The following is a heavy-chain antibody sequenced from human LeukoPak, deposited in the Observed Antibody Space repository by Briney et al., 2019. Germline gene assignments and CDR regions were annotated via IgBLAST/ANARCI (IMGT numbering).Heavy chain of an antibody. Sequence: SETLSLTCTVSGGSISSYYWNWIRQPPGKGLEGIGYIYYSGSTNYNPSLKSRVTISVDRSKNQFSLKLSSVTAADTAVYYCARSRGVLDYFHHWGQGTLVTVSS. D-gene: IGHD3-3*01. V-gene: IGHV4-59*01. CDR1: GGSISSYY. CDR2: IYYSGST. CDR3: ARSRGVLDYFHH. J-gene: IGHJ1*01.